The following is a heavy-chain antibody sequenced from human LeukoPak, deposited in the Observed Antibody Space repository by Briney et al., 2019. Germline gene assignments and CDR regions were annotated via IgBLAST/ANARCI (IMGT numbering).Heavy chain of an antibody. CDR2: IIPIFGTA. V-gene: IGHV1-69*13. CDR1: GGTFSSYA. CDR3: ARWGYSSGWSNAFDI. D-gene: IGHD6-19*01. J-gene: IGHJ3*02. Sequence: SVKVSCKASGGTFSSYAISWVRQAPGQGLEWMGGIIPIFGTANYAQKFQGRVTITADESTSTAYMELSSLRSEDTAVYYCARWGYSSGWSNAFDIWGQGTMATVSS.